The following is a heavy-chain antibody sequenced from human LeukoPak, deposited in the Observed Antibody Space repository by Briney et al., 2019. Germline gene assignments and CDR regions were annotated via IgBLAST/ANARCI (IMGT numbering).Heavy chain of an antibody. CDR3: ARTVFWGFHFDY. J-gene: IGHJ4*02. CDR2: IDSGGST. V-gene: IGHV3-53*01. CDR1: GFTVSTNY. D-gene: IGHD3-16*01. Sequence: PGGSLRLSCSASGFTVSTNYMSWVRQAPGKGLEWVSVIDSGGSTYYADSVKGRFTISRDISKNTLYLQMNSLRVDDTAVYYCARTVFWGFHFDYWSQGTLVTVSS.